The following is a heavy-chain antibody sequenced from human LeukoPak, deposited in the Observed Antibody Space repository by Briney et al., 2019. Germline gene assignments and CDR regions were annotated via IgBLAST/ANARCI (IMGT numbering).Heavy chain of an antibody. J-gene: IGHJ5*02. CDR1: GYSFTSYW. D-gene: IGHD1-26*01. V-gene: IGHV5-51*01. CDR3: ARHGIDSGSYFNWFDP. Sequence: GESLKISCKGSGYSFTSYWIGWVRQMPGKGLEWMGIIYPGDSDTKYSPSFQGQVTISADKSISTAYLQWSSLKASDTAMYYCARHGIDSGSYFNWFDPWGQGTLVTVSS. CDR2: IYPGDSDT.